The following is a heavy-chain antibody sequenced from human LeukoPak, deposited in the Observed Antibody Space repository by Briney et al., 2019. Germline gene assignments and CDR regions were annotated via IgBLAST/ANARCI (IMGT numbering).Heavy chain of an antibody. CDR1: GFPFSSYS. V-gene: IGHV3-48*01. D-gene: IGHD1-1*01. CDR2: ISASGSNI. CDR3: VRVKGTYFDF. Sequence: GGSLRLSCAASGFPFSSYSMDWVRQAPGKGLEWVSYISASGSNIYYLDSVKGRFTVSRDNAMNSLFLQMDRPRAEDTAVYYCVRVKGTYFDFWGQGTLVTVSS. J-gene: IGHJ4*02.